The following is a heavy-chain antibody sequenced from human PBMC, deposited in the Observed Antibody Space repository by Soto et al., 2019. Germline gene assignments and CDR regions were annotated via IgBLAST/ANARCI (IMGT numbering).Heavy chain of an antibody. J-gene: IGHJ4*02. Sequence: EVQLVESGGGLVQPGGSLRLSCAASGFTFSSYWMSWVRQAPGKGLEWVANIKQDGSEKYYVDSVKGRFTISRDSAKNSLYLQMNSLRAEDTAVYYCARANRGFYTVTTDSWGQGTLVTVSS. V-gene: IGHV3-7*03. D-gene: IGHD4-4*01. CDR2: IKQDGSEK. CDR3: ARANRGFYTVTTDS. CDR1: GFTFSSYW.